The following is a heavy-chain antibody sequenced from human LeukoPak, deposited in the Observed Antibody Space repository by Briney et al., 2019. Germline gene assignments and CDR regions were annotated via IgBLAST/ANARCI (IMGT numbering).Heavy chain of an antibody. Sequence: PGGSQRLSCAGSGFTFSSYSMNWVRQAPGKGLEWVSSISSSSYIYYADSVKGRFIISRDNAKNSLYLQMNSLRAEDTAVYYCARSYGSGSYDLYYYYMDVWGKGTTVTVSS. CDR1: GFTFSSYS. V-gene: IGHV3-21*01. J-gene: IGHJ6*03. CDR3: ARSYGSGSYDLYYYYMDV. D-gene: IGHD3-10*01. CDR2: ISSSSYI.